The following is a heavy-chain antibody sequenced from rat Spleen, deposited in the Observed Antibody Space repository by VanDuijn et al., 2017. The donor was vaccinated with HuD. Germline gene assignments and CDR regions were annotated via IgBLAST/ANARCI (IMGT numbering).Heavy chain of an antibody. CDR1: GFSLTSYG. CDR3: AISRSRNYDVLFDS. Sequence: QVQLKESGPGLVQPSQTLSLTCTVSGFSLTSYGVSWVRQPPGKGLEWIGAIWSGGSTDYNSALKSRLSISRDTSKSQVLLKMNSLQTEDTAMYFCAISRSRNYDVLFDSWGQGVMVTVSS. V-gene: IGHV2-16*01. J-gene: IGHJ2*01. CDR2: IWSGGST. D-gene: IGHD1-12*01.